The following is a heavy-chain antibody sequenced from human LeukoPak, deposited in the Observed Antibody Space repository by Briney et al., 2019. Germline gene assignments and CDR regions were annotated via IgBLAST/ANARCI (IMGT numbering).Heavy chain of an antibody. CDR2: IKSKTDGGTT. V-gene: IGHV3-15*07. CDR1: GFTFSNAW. Sequence: GGSLRLPCAASGFTFSNAWMNWVRQAQGKGLEWAGRIKSKTDGGTTDYAAPVKGRFTISRDDSKNTLYLQMNSLKTEDTAVYYCTTRTRYCSGGSCYIVYWGQGTLVTVSS. CDR3: TTRTRYCSGGSCYIVY. J-gene: IGHJ4*02. D-gene: IGHD2-15*01.